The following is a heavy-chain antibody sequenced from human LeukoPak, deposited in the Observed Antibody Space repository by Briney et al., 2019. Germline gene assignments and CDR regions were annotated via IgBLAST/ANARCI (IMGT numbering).Heavy chain of an antibody. CDR3: ARAEGSASWAYTLDY. V-gene: IGHV4-4*07. Sequence: SETLSLTCTVSGGSTINYFRSWIRQPAGRGLEWIGHIYTSGTTHYNPSLKNRVTISLDTSKSQFSLQLNSVTAADSAVYYCARAEGSASWAYTLDYWGQGILVTVSS. CDR2: IYTSGTT. J-gene: IGHJ4*02. CDR1: GGSTINYF. D-gene: IGHD3-16*01.